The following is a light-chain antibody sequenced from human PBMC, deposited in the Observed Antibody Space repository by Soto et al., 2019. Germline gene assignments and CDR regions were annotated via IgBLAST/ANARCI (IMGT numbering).Light chain of an antibody. J-gene: IGKJ4*01. CDR2: DAS. Sequence: EIVLTQSPVTLSLSPGERATLSCRASQSVSRYLAWYQQKPGQAPRLLVYDASNRATGIPARFSGSGSGTDFTLTISSLEPEGFAVYYCQQRYIGLTFGGGTKVEMK. CDR3: QQRYIGLT. CDR1: QSVSRY. V-gene: IGKV3-11*01.